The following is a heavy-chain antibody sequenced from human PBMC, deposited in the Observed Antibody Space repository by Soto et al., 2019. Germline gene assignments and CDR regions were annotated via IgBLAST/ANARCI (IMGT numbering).Heavy chain of an antibody. CDR1: GGSISSSSYY. J-gene: IGHJ6*02. D-gene: IGHD3-3*01. CDR3: AREPFSWEWLLLGPEQGSYYGMDV. V-gene: IGHV4-39*02. CDR2: IYYSGST. Sequence: SETLSLTCTVSGGSISSSSYYWGWIRQPPGKGLEWIGSIYYSGSTYYNPSLKSRVTISVDTSKNQFSRKLSSVTAADTAVYYCAREPFSWEWLLLGPEQGSYYGMDVWGQGTTVTVSS.